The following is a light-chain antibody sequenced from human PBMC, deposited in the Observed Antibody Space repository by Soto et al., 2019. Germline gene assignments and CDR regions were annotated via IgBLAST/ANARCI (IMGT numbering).Light chain of an antibody. Sequence: EIVMTQSPATLSVSPGERATLSCRASQSGSSSLAWFQQKPGQAPRLLIYDASTRATGIPARFSGSGSGTEFTLTISSLQSEDFAVYYCQQYNMWTGTFGPGTKVDIK. V-gene: IGKV3-15*01. J-gene: IGKJ3*01. CDR2: DAS. CDR1: QSGSSS. CDR3: QQYNMWTGT.